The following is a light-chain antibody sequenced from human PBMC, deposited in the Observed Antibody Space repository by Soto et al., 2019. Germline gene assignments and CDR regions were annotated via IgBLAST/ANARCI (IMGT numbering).Light chain of an antibody. CDR3: QQYNNWPQT. V-gene: IGKV3-15*01. Sequence: KVMTPTPATLSVSPGEIASLSFKASQSVNRNLAWYQQKPGQAPRLLIFGPSTRATGVPGRFSGSGSGTEFTLTISSLQSEDFAVYYCQQYNNWPQTFGQGTKVDI. CDR2: GPS. J-gene: IGKJ1*01. CDR1: QSVNRN.